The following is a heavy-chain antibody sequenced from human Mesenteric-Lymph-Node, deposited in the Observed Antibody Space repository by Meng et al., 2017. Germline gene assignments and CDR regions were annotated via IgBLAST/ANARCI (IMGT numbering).Heavy chain of an antibody. V-gene: IGHV4-30-4*01. D-gene: IGHD1-7*01. J-gene: IGHJ4*02. CDR3: GRDQGRELINH. CDR2: IYYSGST. Sequence: QVQLQEARLGLVKPSQPLSLTCTVSGDSISSGDYYWSWIRQPPAKGLEWIGYIYYSGSTYYNPSLKSRVTISVDTSKNQFSLKLSSVTAADAAVYYCGRDQGRELINHWGQGALVTVSS. CDR1: GDSISSGDYY.